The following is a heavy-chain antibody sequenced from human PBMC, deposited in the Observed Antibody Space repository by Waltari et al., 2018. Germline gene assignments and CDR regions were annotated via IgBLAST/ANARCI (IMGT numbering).Heavy chain of an antibody. CDR1: GFTFSNFA. CDR2: ISSSGDDT. V-gene: IGHV3-64D*06. J-gene: IGHJ4*02. D-gene: IGHD1-26*01. Sequence: EVQLVDSGGGLVQPGGSLRLSCSASGFTFSNFAMHWVRQAPGKGLEYVSAISSSGDDTYYADAVKGRFAISRDNSKSTLYRQMSSLRTEDTAVYYGVKAYQGATFDYWGQGTLVTVSS. CDR3: VKAYQGATFDY.